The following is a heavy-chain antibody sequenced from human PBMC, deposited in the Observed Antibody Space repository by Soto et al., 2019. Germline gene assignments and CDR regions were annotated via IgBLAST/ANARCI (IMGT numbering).Heavy chain of an antibody. J-gene: IGHJ4*02. V-gene: IGHV1-3*01. Sequence: ASVKVSCKAYGYTFTSYSMHWVRQSPVQRLEWMGWINAGNGNTKYSQKFQGRVTITRDTSASTAYMELSSLRSEDTAVYYCARPTMIVEPFDYWGQGTLVTVSS. D-gene: IGHD3-22*01. CDR3: ARPTMIVEPFDY. CDR2: INAGNGNT. CDR1: GYTFTSYS.